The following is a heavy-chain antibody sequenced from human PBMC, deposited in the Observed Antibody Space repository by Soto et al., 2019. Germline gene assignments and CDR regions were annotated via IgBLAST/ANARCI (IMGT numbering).Heavy chain of an antibody. D-gene: IGHD2-2*01. V-gene: IGHV4-30-2*01. CDR2: IYHSGST. CDR3: GRDISAYGMDV. J-gene: IGHJ6*02. Sequence: PSETLSLTCAVSGGSISSGGYSWSWIRQPPGKGLEWIGYIYHSGSTYYNPSLKSRVTISVDRSKNQFSLKLSSVTAADTAPESWGRDISAYGMDVWGQGTTVTVSS. CDR1: GGSISSGGYS.